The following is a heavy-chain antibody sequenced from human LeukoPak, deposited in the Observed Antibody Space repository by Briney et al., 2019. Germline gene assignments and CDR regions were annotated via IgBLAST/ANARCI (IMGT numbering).Heavy chain of an antibody. CDR1: GYTFTGYY. CDR2: INPNSGGT. Sequence: ASVKVSCKASGYTFTGYYMHWVRQAPGQGLEWMGWINPNSGGTNYAQKFQGRVTMTRDTSISTAYMELSRQRSDDTAVYYCARAGRVLWFGELYAFDIWGQGTMVTVSS. J-gene: IGHJ3*02. CDR3: ARAGRVLWFGELYAFDI. D-gene: IGHD3-10*01. V-gene: IGHV1-2*02.